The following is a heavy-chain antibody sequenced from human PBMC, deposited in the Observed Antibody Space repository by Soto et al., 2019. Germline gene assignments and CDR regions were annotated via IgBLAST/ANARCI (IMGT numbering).Heavy chain of an antibody. J-gene: IGHJ3*02. V-gene: IGHV3-7*01. D-gene: IGHD3-10*01. CDR1: GFTFSSYW. CDR2: IKQDGSEK. Sequence: GGSLRLSCAASGFTFSSYWMTWVRQAPGKGLEWVANIKQDGSEKYYVDSVKGRFTISRDNAKNSLYLQMNSLRAEDTAVYYCARVGRRITMLRGLIEWAPHWAFDIWGQGTMVTVSS. CDR3: ARVGRRITMLRGLIEWAPHWAFDI.